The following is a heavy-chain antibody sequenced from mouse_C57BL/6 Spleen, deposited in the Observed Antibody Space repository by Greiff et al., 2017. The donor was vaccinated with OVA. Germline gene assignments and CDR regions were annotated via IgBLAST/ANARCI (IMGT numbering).Heavy chain of an antibody. Sequence: EVKLVESEGGLVQPGSSMKLSCTASGFTFSDYYMAWVRQVPEKGLEWVANINYDGSSTYYLDSLKSRFIISRDNAKNILYLQMSSLKSEDTATYYCARGGDYYGSSSYAMDYWGQGTSVTVSS. CDR2: INYDGSST. CDR3: ARGGDYYGSSSYAMDY. V-gene: IGHV5-16*01. D-gene: IGHD1-1*01. J-gene: IGHJ4*01. CDR1: GFTFSDYY.